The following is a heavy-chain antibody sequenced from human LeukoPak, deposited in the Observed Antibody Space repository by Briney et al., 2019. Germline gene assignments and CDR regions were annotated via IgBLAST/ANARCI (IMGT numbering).Heavy chain of an antibody. D-gene: IGHD1-26*01. Sequence: PGGSLRLSCAASGFTVSSNYMSWVRQAPGKGLEWVSVIFSGGITYYTDSVKGRFTISRDNSKNTLYLQMNNLGAEDTAVYYCARDGSGSYKGYFDYWGQGTLVTVSS. CDR2: IFSGGIT. J-gene: IGHJ4*02. V-gene: IGHV3-53*01. CDR3: ARDGSGSYKGYFDY. CDR1: GFTVSSNY.